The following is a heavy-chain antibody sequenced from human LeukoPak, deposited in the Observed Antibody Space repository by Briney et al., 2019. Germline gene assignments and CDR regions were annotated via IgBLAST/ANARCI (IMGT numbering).Heavy chain of an antibody. CDR1: GGSISSYY. V-gene: IGHV4-59*01. J-gene: IGHJ4*02. Sequence: SETLSPTCTVSGGSISSYYWSWIRQPPGKGLEWIGYIYYSGSTNYNPSLKSRVTISVDTSKNQFSLRLRSVTAADTAVYYCARVTGYMIEDYFDYWGQGTLVTVSS. CDR3: ARVTGYMIEDYFDY. CDR2: IYYSGST. D-gene: IGHD3-22*01.